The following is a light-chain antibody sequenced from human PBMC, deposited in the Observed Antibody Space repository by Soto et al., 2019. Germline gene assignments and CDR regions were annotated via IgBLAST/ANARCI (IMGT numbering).Light chain of an antibody. Sequence: QSALTQPPSASGSPGQSVTISCTGTSSDVGGYNYVSWYQQHPGKAPKLMIYDVNKRPSGVPDRFSGSKSGNTASLTVSGLQAEDEADYYCSSYAGINHWGVFVGGTKLTVL. V-gene: IGLV2-8*01. CDR2: DVN. CDR3: SSYAGINHWGV. J-gene: IGLJ2*01. CDR1: SSDVGGYNY.